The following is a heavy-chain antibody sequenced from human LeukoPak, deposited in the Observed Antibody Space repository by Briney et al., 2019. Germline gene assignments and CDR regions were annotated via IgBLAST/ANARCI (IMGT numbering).Heavy chain of an antibody. CDR1: GFTFSSYA. Sequence: GGSLRLSCEASGFTFSSYAMSWVRQAPGKGLEWVAVISYDGSNKYYADSVKGRFTISRDNSKNTLYLQMNSLRAEDTAVYYCAREEVAGTFDYWGQGTLVTVSS. CDR2: ISYDGSNK. J-gene: IGHJ4*02. V-gene: IGHV3-30*04. CDR3: AREEVAGTFDY. D-gene: IGHD6-19*01.